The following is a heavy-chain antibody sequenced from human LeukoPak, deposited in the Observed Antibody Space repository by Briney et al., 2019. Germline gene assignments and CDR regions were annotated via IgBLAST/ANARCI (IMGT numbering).Heavy chain of an antibody. D-gene: IGHD5-12*01. CDR2: ISFDESSE. CDR1: GFTFSNYG. Sequence: GGSLRLSCAASGFTFSNYGMHWVRQAPGKGLEWVALISFDESSEYYADSVKGRFSISRDNSKNTLYLQMNNARVDDTAVYYCAKEVGYGSPYFDYWGQGTLVTVSS. CDR3: AKEVGYGSPYFDY. V-gene: IGHV3-30*18. J-gene: IGHJ4*02.